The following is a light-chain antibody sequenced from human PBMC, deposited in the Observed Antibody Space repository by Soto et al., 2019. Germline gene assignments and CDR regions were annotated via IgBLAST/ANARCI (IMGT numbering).Light chain of an antibody. V-gene: IGKV3-11*01. CDR3: VQRNDWPCT. J-gene: IGKJ1*01. Sequence: EIALTQSPAILSLSPGERATLSCRASQSVSTYLAWYQQKPGQAPRLLIYDTFNRATGIPARFSGSGSGTDFTLTISSLEPEYLAVEYCVQRNDWPCTSGQGTKVEI. CDR1: QSVSTY. CDR2: DTF.